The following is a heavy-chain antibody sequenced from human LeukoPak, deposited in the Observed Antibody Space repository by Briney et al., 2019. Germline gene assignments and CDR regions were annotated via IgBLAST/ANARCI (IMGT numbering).Heavy chain of an antibody. CDR2: ISAYNGDT. J-gene: IGHJ2*01. V-gene: IGHV1-18*01. Sequence: ASVKVSCKASGYSFTSFGISWVRQAPGQGPEWMAWISAYNGDTRYEPKFQGRVTLTRDTSISTAYMELSSLTSEDTAVYYCTRNLANTGNFDLWGRGTLVTVSS. D-gene: IGHD3-10*01. CDR3: TRNLANTGNFDL. CDR1: GYSFTSFG.